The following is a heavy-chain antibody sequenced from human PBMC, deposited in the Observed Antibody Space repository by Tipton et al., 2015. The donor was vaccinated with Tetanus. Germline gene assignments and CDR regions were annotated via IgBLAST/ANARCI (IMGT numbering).Heavy chain of an antibody. CDR1: GGSISSADYY. J-gene: IGHJ1*01. CDR2: VSDSGST. Sequence: TLSLTCTVSGGSISSADYYWSWIRQPPGKGLEWIGYVSDSGSTYSNPSLRSRIIISVDTSKNQFSLILSSVTAADTAVYYCATDEYSNGLFRNWGQGTQVTVST. D-gene: IGHD2/OR15-2a*01. CDR3: ATDEYSNGLFRN. V-gene: IGHV4-30-4*01.